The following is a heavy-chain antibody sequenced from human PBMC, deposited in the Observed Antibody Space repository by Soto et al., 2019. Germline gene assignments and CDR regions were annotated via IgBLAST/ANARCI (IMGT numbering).Heavy chain of an antibody. CDR2: IYYSGSA. D-gene: IGHD6-13*01. Sequence: SETLSLTCTVSGCSISSGGYYWSWIRQHPGKGLEWIGYIYYSGSAYYNPSLKSRVTISVEMSKNQFSLNLTSVTAADTAVYYCARDSVVAADGTGGFDSWGQGTLVTVSS. J-gene: IGHJ4*02. CDR1: GCSISSGGYY. CDR3: ARDSVVAADGTGGFDS. V-gene: IGHV4-31*03.